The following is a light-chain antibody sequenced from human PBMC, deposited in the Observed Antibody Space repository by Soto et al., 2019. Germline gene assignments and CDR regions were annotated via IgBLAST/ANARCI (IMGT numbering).Light chain of an antibody. CDR3: QQYNKWPPYT. J-gene: IGKJ2*01. Sequence: IVMTQSPATLSVSPGERVTLSCRTTQTVGSNLAWYQQKPGQAPKLLILRASTRATGLPDTVSGGGSGTELSLPDRRLQSEDVAVYYCQQYNKWPPYTFVQGTKLQIK. CDR2: RAS. V-gene: IGKV3-15*01. CDR1: QTVGSN.